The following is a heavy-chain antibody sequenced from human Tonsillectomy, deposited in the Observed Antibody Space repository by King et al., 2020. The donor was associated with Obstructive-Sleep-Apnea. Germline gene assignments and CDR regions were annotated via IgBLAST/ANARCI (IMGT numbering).Heavy chain of an antibody. CDR2: IFSNDEK. CDR3: ARNPYYDYVWGSYREYYFDY. V-gene: IGHV2-26*01. J-gene: IGHJ4*02. CDR1: GFSLSNARMG. Sequence: VTLKESGPVLVKPTETLTLTCTVSGFSLSNARMGVSWIRQPPGKALEWLAHIFSNDEKSYSTSLKSRFTISKDTSKSQVVLTMTNMDPVDTATYYCARNPYYDYVWGSYREYYFDYWGQGTLVTVSS. D-gene: IGHD3-16*02.